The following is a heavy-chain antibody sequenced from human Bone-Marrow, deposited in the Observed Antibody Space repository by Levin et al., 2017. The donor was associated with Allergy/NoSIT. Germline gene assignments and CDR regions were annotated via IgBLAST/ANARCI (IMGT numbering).Heavy chain of an antibody. CDR1: GFSVTSNY. V-gene: IGHV3-66*01. CDR3: ARDPNAAATGTFG. CDR2: IYSGGST. Sequence: PEASVKVSCTASGFSVTSNYINWVRQSPGKGLEWVALIYSGGSTNYADSVKGRFTISRDNSKNTVYLQMNSLRGDDTAVYYCARDPNAAATGTFGWGQGTLVTVSS. D-gene: IGHD6-13*01. J-gene: IGHJ4*02.